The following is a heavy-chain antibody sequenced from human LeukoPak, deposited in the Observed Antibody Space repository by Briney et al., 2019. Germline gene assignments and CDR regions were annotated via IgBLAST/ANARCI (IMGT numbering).Heavy chain of an antibody. CDR3: ARSYSGYGFRRFDP. CDR2: IYYSGTT. CDR1: GGSITSGDYY. Sequence: SETLSLTWTVSGGSITSGDYYWSWNRQPPGKGLEWIGHIYYSGTTYYNSSLKSRVTILVDTSKKQFSLKLSSVTAADTAVYSCARSYSGYGFRRFDPWGQGTLVTASS. V-gene: IGHV4-30-4*01. D-gene: IGHD5-12*01. J-gene: IGHJ5*02.